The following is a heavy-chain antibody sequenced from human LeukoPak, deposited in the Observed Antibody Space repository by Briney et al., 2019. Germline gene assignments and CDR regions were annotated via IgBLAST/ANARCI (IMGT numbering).Heavy chain of an antibody. CDR1: GFTFSTYD. D-gene: IGHD6-19*01. V-gene: IGHV3-30*18. CDR3: AKPISGGLAVTADWFHP. J-gene: IGHJ5*01. CDR2: ISYDGSSK. Sequence: GGSLRLSCAASGFTFSTYDMHWVRQTPGTGLEWVAIISYDGSSKYYADSVKGRFTISRDNSKNTLYLQVNTLRADDTATYYCAKPISGGLAVTADWFHPWGQGTLVVVSS.